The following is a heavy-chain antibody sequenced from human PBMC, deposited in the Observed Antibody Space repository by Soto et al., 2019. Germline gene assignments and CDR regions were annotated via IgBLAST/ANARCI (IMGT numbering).Heavy chain of an antibody. CDR1: GFTFSSYG. Sequence: GGSLRLSCAASGFTFSSYGMHWVRQAPGKGLEWVAVIWYDGSNKYYADSVKGRFTISRDNSKNTLYLQMNSLRAEDTAVYYCARGTADTTYYYYYGMDVWGQGTTVTVS. J-gene: IGHJ6*02. V-gene: IGHV3-33*01. D-gene: IGHD4-17*01. CDR3: ARGTADTTYYYYYGMDV. CDR2: IWYDGSNK.